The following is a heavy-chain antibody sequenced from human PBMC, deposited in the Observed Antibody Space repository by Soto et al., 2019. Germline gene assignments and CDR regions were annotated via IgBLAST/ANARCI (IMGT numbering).Heavy chain of an antibody. D-gene: IGHD1-26*01. Sequence: ASVKVSCKASGYTFTSYGISWVRQAPGQGLEWMGWINPYNGNTKYAQKLQGRVTVTTDTSTSTAYMELRSLRSDDTAVYYCARDAAVGLFDYWGQGTLVTVS. J-gene: IGHJ4*02. CDR3: ARDAAVGLFDY. CDR2: INPYNGNT. V-gene: IGHV1-18*01. CDR1: GYTFTSYG.